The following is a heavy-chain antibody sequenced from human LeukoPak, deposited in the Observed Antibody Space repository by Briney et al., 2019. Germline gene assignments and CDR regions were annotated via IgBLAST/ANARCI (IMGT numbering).Heavy chain of an antibody. CDR3: ARKPIFASGRYWYYFDN. Sequence: PSETLSLTCTVSGGSTSSSDYYWGWIRQPPDEGLEWIASIRYSGNTYYNPSLKSRVTISVDTSKNQFSLKLNSVTAADTAIYYCARKPIFASGRYWYYFDNWGQGTLVTVSS. D-gene: IGHD3-10*01. CDR2: IRYSGNT. V-gene: IGHV4-39*01. J-gene: IGHJ4*02. CDR1: GGSTSSSDYY.